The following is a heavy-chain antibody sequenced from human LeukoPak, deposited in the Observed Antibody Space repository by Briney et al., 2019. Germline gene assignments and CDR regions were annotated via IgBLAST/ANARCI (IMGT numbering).Heavy chain of an antibody. CDR1: GITFRSYG. Sequence: GSLRLSCAASGITFRSYGMHWVRQAPGKGLEWVAFIWYDGSNKYYADPVKGRFTISRDNSRNTLFLQMNSLRAEDTAVYYCATDRATQYFDYWGQGTLVSVSS. J-gene: IGHJ4*02. CDR2: IWYDGSNK. CDR3: ATDRATQYFDY. V-gene: IGHV3-30*02. D-gene: IGHD2-15*01.